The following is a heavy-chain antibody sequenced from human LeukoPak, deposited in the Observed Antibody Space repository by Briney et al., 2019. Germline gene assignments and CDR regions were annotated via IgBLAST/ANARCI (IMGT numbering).Heavy chain of an antibody. V-gene: IGHV3-30*02. CDR3: AKGVVGYCSSTSCPTRDAFDI. CDR2: IRYDGSNK. J-gene: IGHJ3*02. D-gene: IGHD2-2*01. Sequence: PGGSLRLSCAASGFTFSSYGMDWVRQAPGKGREGVAFIRYDGSNKYYADSVKGRFTISRDNSKNTLYLQMNSLRAEDTAVYYCAKGVVGYCSSTSCPTRDAFDIWGQGTMVTVSS. CDR1: GFTFSSYG.